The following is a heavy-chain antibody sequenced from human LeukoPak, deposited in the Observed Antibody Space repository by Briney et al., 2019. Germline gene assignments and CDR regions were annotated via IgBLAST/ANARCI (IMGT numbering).Heavy chain of an antibody. D-gene: IGHD6-6*01. CDR1: GFTFSSSG. CDR2: IRYDGSNK. CDR3: AKDFSSSSEVGY. Sequence: PGASLRLSYAAAGFTFSSSGMHCVRQAPGKGLEWEAFIRYDGSNKYYADSVKGRFTISRDNSKNTLYLQMNSLRAEDTAVYYCAKDFSSSSEVGYWGQGTLVTVSS. V-gene: IGHV3-30*02. J-gene: IGHJ4*02.